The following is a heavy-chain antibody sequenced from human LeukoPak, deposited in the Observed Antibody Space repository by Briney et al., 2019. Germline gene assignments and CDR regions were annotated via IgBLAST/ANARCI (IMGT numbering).Heavy chain of an antibody. V-gene: IGHV1-69*13. D-gene: IGHD4-17*01. CDR2: IIPIFGTA. J-gene: IGHJ4*02. CDR3: ARGRSDYGDYAEDSDYFDY. Sequence: ASVRVSCKASGGTFSSYAISWVRQAPGQGLEWMGGIIPIFGTANYAQKFQGRVTITADESTSTAYTELSSLRSEDTAVYYCARGRSDYGDYAEDSDYFDYWGQGTLVTVSS. CDR1: GGTFSSYA.